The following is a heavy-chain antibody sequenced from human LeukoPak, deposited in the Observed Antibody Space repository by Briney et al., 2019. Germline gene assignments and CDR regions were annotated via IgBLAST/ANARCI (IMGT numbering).Heavy chain of an antibody. CDR3: ARDPRIMITFGGVIGYFDY. J-gene: IGHJ4*02. D-gene: IGHD3-16*02. CDR1: GFTFSSYG. V-gene: IGHV3-33*01. CDR2: IWYDGSNK. Sequence: GGSLRLSCAASGFTFSSYGMHWVRQAPGKGLEWVAVIWYDGSNKYYADSVKGRFTISRDNSKNTLYLQMNSLRAEDTAVYYCARDPRIMITFGGVIGYFDYWGQGTLVTVSS.